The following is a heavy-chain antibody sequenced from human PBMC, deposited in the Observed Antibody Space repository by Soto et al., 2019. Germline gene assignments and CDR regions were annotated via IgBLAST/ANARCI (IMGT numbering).Heavy chain of an antibody. CDR1: GFIFDDYA. CDR2: ISWNSGRV. Sequence: EVQLVESGGGLVQPGGSLRLSCAASGFIFDDYAMHWVRQVPGKGLEWVSGISWNSGRVGYADSVKGRFTISRDNAKNSLYLEMNSLRGEDTALYYCAKDNRNSLFLDSWGQGTLVTVSS. CDR3: AKDNRNSLFLDS. D-gene: IGHD1-7*01. V-gene: IGHV3-9*01. J-gene: IGHJ4*02.